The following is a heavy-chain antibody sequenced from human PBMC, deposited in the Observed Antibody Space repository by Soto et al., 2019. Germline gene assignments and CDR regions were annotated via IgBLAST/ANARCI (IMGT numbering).Heavy chain of an antibody. CDR3: ARGCISTSCYPRGWFDP. V-gene: IGHV1-69*13. D-gene: IGHD2-2*01. CDR2: IIPIFGTA. Sequence: SVKVSCKASGGTFSSYAISWVRQAPGQGLEWMGGIIPIFGTANYAQKFQGRVTITADESTSTAYMELSSLRSEDTAVYYCARGCISTSCYPRGWFDPWGQGTLVTVSS. CDR1: GGTFSSYA. J-gene: IGHJ5*02.